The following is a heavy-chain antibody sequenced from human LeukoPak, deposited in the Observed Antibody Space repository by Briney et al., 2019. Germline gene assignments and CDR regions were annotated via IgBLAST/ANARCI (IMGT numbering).Heavy chain of an antibody. CDR3: AKDMGDGYNSPAFDY. D-gene: IGHD5-24*01. J-gene: IGHJ4*02. CDR1: GFTFDDYA. CDR2: ISWNSGSI. Sequence: PGGSLRLSCAASGFTFDDYAMHWVRQAPGKGLEWVSGISWNSGSIGYADSVKGRFTISRDNAKSSLYLQMNSLRAEDTALYYCAKDMGDGYNSPAFDYWGQGTLVTVSS. V-gene: IGHV3-9*01.